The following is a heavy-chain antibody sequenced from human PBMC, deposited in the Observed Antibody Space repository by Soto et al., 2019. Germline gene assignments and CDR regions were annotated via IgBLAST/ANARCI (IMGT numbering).Heavy chain of an antibody. CDR1: GGSISSYY. V-gene: IGHV4-59*08. J-gene: IGHJ4*02. Sequence: NPSETLSITCTVSGGSISSYYWTWIRQPPGKGLEWIGFMYNSGSTHYNPSLKSRVTISLDTSKNQFSLNLRSVTAADTAVYYCASMGYHYGSGSYPLDYWGQGTLVTVSS. D-gene: IGHD3-10*01. CDR3: ASMGYHYGSGSYPLDY. CDR2: MYNSGST.